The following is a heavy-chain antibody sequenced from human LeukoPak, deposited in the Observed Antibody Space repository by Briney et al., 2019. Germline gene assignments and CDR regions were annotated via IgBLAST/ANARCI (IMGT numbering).Heavy chain of an antibody. CDR3: ARGFTVTTWAYYYYYMDV. J-gene: IGHJ6*03. Sequence: PSETLSLTCAVSGGSFSCNYWSWLRQPPGKGLEWIGEINHSGSTNYNPSLKSRVTISVDTSKNQFSLKLSSVTAADTAVYYCARGFTVTTWAYYYYYMDVWGKGTTVTVSS. CDR2: INHSGST. CDR1: GGSFSCNY. D-gene: IGHD4-17*01. V-gene: IGHV4-34*01.